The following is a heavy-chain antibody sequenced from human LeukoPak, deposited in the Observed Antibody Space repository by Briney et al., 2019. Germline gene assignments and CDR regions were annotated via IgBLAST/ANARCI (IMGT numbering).Heavy chain of an antibody. Sequence: ASVKVSCKASGYTFTSYYMHWVRQAPAQGLEWMGIINPSGGSTSYAQKFQGRVTKTRDTSTSTVYMELSSLRSEVTAVYYCAREQMGWIQLSFDYWGQGTLVTVSS. D-gene: IGHD5-18*01. CDR2: INPSGGST. V-gene: IGHV1-46*01. J-gene: IGHJ4*02. CDR1: GYTFTSYY. CDR3: AREQMGWIQLSFDY.